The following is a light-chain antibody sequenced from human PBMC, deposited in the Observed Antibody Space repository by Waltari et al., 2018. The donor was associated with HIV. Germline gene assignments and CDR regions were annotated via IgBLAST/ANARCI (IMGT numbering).Light chain of an antibody. CDR1: SSNIGTNT. CDR2: GYN. J-gene: IGLJ1*01. V-gene: IGLV1-44*01. CDR3: ASWDDSLNGYV. Sequence: QSVLTQPPSASGTPGQRVTISCSGSSSNIGTNTENWYQQLPGTAPKPLIYGYNRRPSGVPDRFSGSKAGTSASLAISGLQSEDEADYYCASWDDSLNGYVFGTGTKVTVL.